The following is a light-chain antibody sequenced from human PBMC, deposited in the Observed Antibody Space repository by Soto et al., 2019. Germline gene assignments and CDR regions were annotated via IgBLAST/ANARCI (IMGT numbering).Light chain of an antibody. CDR2: DVS. V-gene: IGLV2-14*01. CDR3: SSYTSSSTYV. Sequence: QSALTQPASVSGSPGQSITISCTGTSSDVGGYNYVSWYQQHPGKAPKLMIYDVSNRPSGVSNLFSGSKSGNTASLTISGLQAEDDADYYFSSYTSSSTYVFGTGTKVTVL. CDR1: SSDVGGYNY. J-gene: IGLJ1*01.